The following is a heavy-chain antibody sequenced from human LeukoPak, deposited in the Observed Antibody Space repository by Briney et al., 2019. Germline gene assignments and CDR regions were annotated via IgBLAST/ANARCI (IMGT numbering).Heavy chain of an antibody. CDR2: INTHSGDT. V-gene: IGHV1-2*02. D-gene: IGHD3-22*01. J-gene: IGHJ3*01. CDR1: RYTFTVYF. CDR3: ARAYYYDISGPISAFDL. Sequence: ASVKVSCKASRYTFTVYFLHWMRQAPGQGLELLGWINTHSGDTKYEQNFQGRVTMTRDTSISTAYMQLSSLTSDDTAVYFCARAYYYDISGPISAFDLWGQGTMVTVSS.